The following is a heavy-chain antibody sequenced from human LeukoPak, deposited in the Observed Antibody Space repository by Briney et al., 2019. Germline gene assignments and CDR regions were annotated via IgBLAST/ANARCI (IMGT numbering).Heavy chain of an antibody. CDR3: ARAARPFSDSRCFDY. J-gene: IGHJ4*02. D-gene: IGHD3-22*01. CDR2: TYYRSKWYN. Sequence: SQTLSLTCAISGDSVSSNSAAWNWIRQSPSRGLEWLGRTYYRSKWYNDYAVSVKSRITISPDTSKNQFALQLNSVTPEDTAVYYCARAARPFSDSRCFDYWGQGTLVTVSS. CDR1: GDSVSSNSAA. V-gene: IGHV6-1*01.